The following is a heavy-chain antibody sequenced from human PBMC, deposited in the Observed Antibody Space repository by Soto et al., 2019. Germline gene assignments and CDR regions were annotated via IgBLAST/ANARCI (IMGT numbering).Heavy chain of an antibody. D-gene: IGHD2-2*01. V-gene: IGHV3-23*01. CDR1: GFAFSNYA. CDR3: AKEDSRYFSGPSCYLDY. Sequence: GGSLRLSCAASGFAFSNYAMSWVRQSPGKGLEWVSSVSVSGASTFYADSVKGRFTISRDKSKNTVYLQMNSLRAEDTAVYYCAKEDSRYFSGPSCYLDYWGQGTRLTLSS. CDR2: VSVSGAST. J-gene: IGHJ4*02.